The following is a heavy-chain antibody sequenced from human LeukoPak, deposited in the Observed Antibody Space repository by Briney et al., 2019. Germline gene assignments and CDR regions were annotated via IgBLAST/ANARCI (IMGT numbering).Heavy chain of an antibody. CDR2: ISWNSVSI. CDR3: AEDGAYAHYGSGSYYNNWFDP. CDR1: GFTFADYA. J-gene: IGHJ5*02. D-gene: IGHD3-10*01. V-gene: IGHV3-9*01. Sequence: GGSLRLSCAASGFTFADYAMHWVRQAPGKGLEWVSGISWNSVSIGYADSVKGRFTISRDNAKNSLYLQMNSLRAEDTALYYCAEDGAYAHYGSGSYYNNWFDPWGQGTLVTVSS.